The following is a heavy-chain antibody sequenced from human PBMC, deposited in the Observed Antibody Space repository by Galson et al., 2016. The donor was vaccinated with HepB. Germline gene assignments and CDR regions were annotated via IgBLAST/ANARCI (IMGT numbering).Heavy chain of an antibody. J-gene: IGHJ5*02. V-gene: IGHV5-51*03. CDR1: GYSFHNYW. CDR2: IYPGDSDV. Sequence: QSGAEVKRPGESLKISCKTSGYSFHNYWIAWVRQMPAKGLEVMGIIYPGDSDVRYSPSFQGQVTISADKSISTAYLQWSGLKAPDTAMYYCARGSGYFLSWFDPWGQGTLVTVSS. CDR3: ARGSGYFLSWFDP. D-gene: IGHD3-3*01.